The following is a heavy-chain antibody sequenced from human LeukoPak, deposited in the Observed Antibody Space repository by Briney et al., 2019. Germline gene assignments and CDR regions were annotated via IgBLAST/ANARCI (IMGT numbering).Heavy chain of an antibody. CDR1: GFTFSSYG. CDR3: ARETTTLDY. Sequence: GGSPRLSCAASGFTFSSYGMHWARQAPGKGLEWVAVIWYDGSNKFYADSVKGRFTISRDNSKNTLYLQMNSLRAEDTAVYYCARETTTLDYWGQGTLVTVSS. D-gene: IGHD1-26*01. V-gene: IGHV3-33*01. CDR2: IWYDGSNK. J-gene: IGHJ4*02.